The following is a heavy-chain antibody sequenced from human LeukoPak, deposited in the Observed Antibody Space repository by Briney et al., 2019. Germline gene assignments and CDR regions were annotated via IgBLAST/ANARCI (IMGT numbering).Heavy chain of an antibody. CDR2: IIGSGST. D-gene: IGHD6-13*01. J-gene: IGHJ4*02. Sequence: GGSLRLSCAASGFTFSSYAMGWVRQAPGKGLEWVSAIIGSGSTYYADSVKGRFTISRDNSKNTLFLQMNSLRAEDTAVYYCAKDRAQQLVLDFWGQGTLVTVSS. CDR3: AKDRAQQLVLDF. V-gene: IGHV3-23*01. CDR1: GFTFSSYA.